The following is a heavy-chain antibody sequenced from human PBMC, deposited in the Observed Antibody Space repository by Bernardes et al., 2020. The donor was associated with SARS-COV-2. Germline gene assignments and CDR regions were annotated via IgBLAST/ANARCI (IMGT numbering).Heavy chain of an antibody. CDR1: GGSMSSYY. V-gene: IGHV4-59*01. Sequence: SETLSLTCTVSGGSMSSYYWSWIRQPPGKGLEWIGYIYHSGSTNYNPSLKSRVTISVDTSKNQFSLKLSSVTAADTAVYYCARAHFYNDAFDIWGQGTMVTVSS. J-gene: IGHJ3*02. CDR2: IYHSGST. D-gene: IGHD3-3*02. CDR3: ARAHFYNDAFDI.